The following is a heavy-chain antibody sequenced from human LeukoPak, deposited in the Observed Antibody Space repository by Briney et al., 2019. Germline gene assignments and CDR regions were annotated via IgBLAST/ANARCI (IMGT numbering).Heavy chain of an antibody. D-gene: IGHD3-22*01. J-gene: IGHJ4*02. Sequence: GGSLRLSCAASGFTFSSYGMSWVRQAPGKGLEWVSAISGSGGSTYYADSVKGRFTISRDNSKNTLYLQMNSLRAEDTAVYYCAADSSGYYYANFDYWGQGTLVTVSS. CDR3: AADSSGYYYANFDY. V-gene: IGHV3-23*01. CDR2: ISGSGGST. CDR1: GFTFSSYG.